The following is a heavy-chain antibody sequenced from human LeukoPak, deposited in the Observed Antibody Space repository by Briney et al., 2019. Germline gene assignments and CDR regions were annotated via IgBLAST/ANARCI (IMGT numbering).Heavy chain of an antibody. D-gene: IGHD3-22*01. CDR3: ATKYFYDSSGYQTNNPYDYYGMDV. Sequence: GASVKVSCKASGYTFTGYYMHWVRQAPGQGLEWMGWINPNSGGTNYAQKFQGRVTITADTSTSAAYMELSSLRSEDTAVYYCATKYFYDSSGYQTNNPYDYYGMDVWGQGTTVTVSS. V-gene: IGHV1-2*02. J-gene: IGHJ6*02. CDR2: INPNSGGT. CDR1: GYTFTGYY.